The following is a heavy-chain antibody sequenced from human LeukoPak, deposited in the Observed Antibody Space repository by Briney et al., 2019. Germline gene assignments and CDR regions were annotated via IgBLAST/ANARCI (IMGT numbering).Heavy chain of an antibody. J-gene: IGHJ3*02. Sequence: PSETLSLTCTVSGGSISSYYWSWIRQPAGKGLEWIGRIYTSGSTNYNPSLKSRVTMSVGTSKNHFSLKLSSVTAADTAVYFCARGPYSYDSSGAFDIWGQGTMTVSS. D-gene: IGHD3-22*01. CDR2: IYTSGST. CDR3: ARGPYSYDSSGAFDI. V-gene: IGHV4-4*07. CDR1: GGSISSYY.